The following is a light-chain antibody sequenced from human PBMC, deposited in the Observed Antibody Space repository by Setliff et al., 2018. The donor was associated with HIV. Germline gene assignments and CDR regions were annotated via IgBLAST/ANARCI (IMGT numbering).Light chain of an antibody. Sequence: QSALTQPRSVSGSPGQSVTIPCTGTSSDVGSYNFVTWYQQHPGKVPKLIIYDVTRRPSGVPDRFSGSRSGNTASLTISGLQAEDEADYYCSSFAGSSTYVFGTGTKV. CDR1: SSDVGSYNF. V-gene: IGLV2-11*01. J-gene: IGLJ1*01. CDR2: DVT. CDR3: SSFAGSSTYV.